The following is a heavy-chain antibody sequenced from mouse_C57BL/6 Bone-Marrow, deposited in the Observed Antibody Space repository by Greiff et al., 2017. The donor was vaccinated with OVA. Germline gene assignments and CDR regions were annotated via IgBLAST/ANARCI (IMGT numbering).Heavy chain of an antibody. CDR1: GYTFTSYG. CDR2: IYPRSGNT. D-gene: IGHD1-1*01. V-gene: IGHV1-81*01. Sequence: VQLQESGAELARPGASVKLSCKASGYTFTSYGISWVKQRPGQGLEWIGEIYPRSGNTYYTEKFKGKATLTADKASSTAYMELRSLTSEDSAVYFCARGGLLRSPFAYWGRGTLVTVSA. J-gene: IGHJ3*01. CDR3: ARGGLLRSPFAY.